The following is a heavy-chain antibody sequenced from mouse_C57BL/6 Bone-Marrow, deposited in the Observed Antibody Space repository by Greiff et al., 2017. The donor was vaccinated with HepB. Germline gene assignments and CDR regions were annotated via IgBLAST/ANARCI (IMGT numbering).Heavy chain of an antibody. Sequence: VQRVESGPGLVQPSQSLSITCTVSGFSLTSYGVHWVRQSPGKGLEWLGVIWSGGSTDYNAAFISRLSISKDNSKSQVFFKMNSLQADDTAIYYCARNDSPYYYAMDYWGQGTSVTVSS. CDR1: GFSLTSYG. V-gene: IGHV2-2*01. CDR2: IWSGGST. J-gene: IGHJ4*01. CDR3: ARNDSPYYYAMDY.